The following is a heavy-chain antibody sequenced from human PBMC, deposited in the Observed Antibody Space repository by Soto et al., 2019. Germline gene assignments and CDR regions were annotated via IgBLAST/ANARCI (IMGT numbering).Heavy chain of an antibody. CDR2: IKHSGST. V-gene: IGHV4-34*01. J-gene: IGHJ4*02. CDR3: ARDKITGLFDY. Sequence: QVQLQQWGAGLLKPSETLSLTCAVYGGSFSGYYWTWIRQPPGTGLEWIGEIKHSGSTNYNPSLKSRVTISVDTSKNQYSLKLTSVTAAGTAVYYCARDKITGLFDYWGEGTLVTVSS. D-gene: IGHD2-8*02. CDR1: GGSFSGYY.